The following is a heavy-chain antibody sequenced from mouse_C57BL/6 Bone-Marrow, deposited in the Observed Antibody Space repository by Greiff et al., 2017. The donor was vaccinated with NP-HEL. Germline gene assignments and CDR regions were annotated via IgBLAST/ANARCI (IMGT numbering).Heavy chain of an antibody. Sequence: EVQLQQSGPELVKPGASVKIPCKASGYTFTDYNMDWVKQSHGKSLEWIGDINPNNGGTIYNQKFKGKATLTVDKSSSTAYMELRSLTSEDTAVYYCAREGYPRRFAYWGQGTLVTVSA. CDR1: GYTFTDYN. V-gene: IGHV1-18*01. CDR2: INPNNGGT. CDR3: AREGYPRRFAY. J-gene: IGHJ3*01.